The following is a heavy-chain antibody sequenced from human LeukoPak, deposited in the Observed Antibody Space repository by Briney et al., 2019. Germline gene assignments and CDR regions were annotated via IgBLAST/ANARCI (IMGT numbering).Heavy chain of an antibody. J-gene: IGHJ6*02. D-gene: IGHD2-15*01. V-gene: IGHV4-31*03. CDR1: GGSISSGGYS. CDR3: ARPNKLLRYGMDV. CDR2: IYYSGST. Sequence: SQTLSLTCTVSGGSISSGGYSWSWIRQHPGKGLEWIGYIYYSGSTYYNPSLKSRVTISVDTSKNQFSLKLSSVTAADTAVYYCARPNKLLRYGMDVWGQGTTVTVSS.